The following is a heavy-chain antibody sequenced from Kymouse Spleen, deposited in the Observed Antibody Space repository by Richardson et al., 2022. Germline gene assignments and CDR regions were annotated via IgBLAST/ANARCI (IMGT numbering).Heavy chain of an antibody. CDR1: GGSFSGYY. CDR2: INHSGST. J-gene: IGHJ6*02. V-gene: IGHV4-34*01. Sequence: QVQLQQWGAGLLKPSETLSLTCAVYGGSFSGYYWSWIRQPPGKGLEWIGEINHSGSTNYNPSLKSRVTISVDTSKNQFSLKLSSVTAADTAVYYCARGSSSSSEYYYYGMDVWGQGTTVTVSS. CDR3: ARGSSSSSEYYYYGMDV. D-gene: IGHD6-6*01.